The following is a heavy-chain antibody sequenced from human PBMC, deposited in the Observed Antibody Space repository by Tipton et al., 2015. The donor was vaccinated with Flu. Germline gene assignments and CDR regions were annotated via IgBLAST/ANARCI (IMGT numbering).Heavy chain of an antibody. CDR1: GFTFSSYA. CDR2: ISYDGSNK. J-gene: IGHJ4*02. CDR3: ASPNSGYGIFDY. Sequence: SLRLSCAASGFTFSSYAMHWVRQAPGKGLEWVAVISYDGSNKYYADSVKGRFTISRDNSKNTLYLQMNSLRAEDTAVYYCASPNSGYGIFDYWGQGTLVTVSS. D-gene: IGHD5-12*01. V-gene: IGHV3-30*04.